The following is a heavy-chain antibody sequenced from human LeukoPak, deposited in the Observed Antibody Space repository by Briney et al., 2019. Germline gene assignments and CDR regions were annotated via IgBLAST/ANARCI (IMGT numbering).Heavy chain of an antibody. CDR3: ARDLSGWYDY. CDR2: ISSSGSSI. J-gene: IGHJ4*02. Sequence: PGGSLRLSCAASGFTFSGYEINWVRQAPGKGLEWVSYISSSGSSIYYADSVKGRFTISRDNAKNSLYLQMNSLRAEDTAVYYCARDLSGWYDYWGQGTLVTVSS. V-gene: IGHV3-48*03. D-gene: IGHD6-19*01. CDR1: GFTFSGYE.